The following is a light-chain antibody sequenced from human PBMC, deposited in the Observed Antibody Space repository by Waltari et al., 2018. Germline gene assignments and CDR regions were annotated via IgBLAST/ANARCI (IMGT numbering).Light chain of an antibody. V-gene: IGLV2-23*01. CDR1: SSDVGGYNL. CDR2: EGN. CDR3: CSFAGSTTWV. J-gene: IGLJ3*02. Sequence: QSALTQPASVSGSPGQSITISCTGTSSDVGGYNLSSWYQQHPGKAPKLIIYEGNKCPSGVSHRFSGSKSGNTASLTISGLQAEDEADYYCCSFAGSTTWVFGGGTTLTVL.